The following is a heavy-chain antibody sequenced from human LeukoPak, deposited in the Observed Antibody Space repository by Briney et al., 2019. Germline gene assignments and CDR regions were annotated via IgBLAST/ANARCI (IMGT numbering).Heavy chain of an antibody. V-gene: IGHV3-53*01. Sequence: PGGSLRLSCAASGFTVSSNYMSWVRQAPGKGLEWVSVIYSGGGTYYADSVKGRFTISRDNSKNTVYLQMNSLRAEDTAVYYCARRDCGGGSCYSHNAFDLWGQGTLVTVSS. CDR1: GFTVSSNY. CDR2: IYSGGGT. J-gene: IGHJ3*01. D-gene: IGHD2-15*01. CDR3: ARRDCGGGSCYSHNAFDL.